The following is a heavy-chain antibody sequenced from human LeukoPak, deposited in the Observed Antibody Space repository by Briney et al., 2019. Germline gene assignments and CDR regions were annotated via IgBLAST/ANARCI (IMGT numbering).Heavy chain of an antibody. CDR2: ISSRSTYI. D-gene: IGHD2-21*02. Sequence: PGGSLRLSCAASGFTFSSYAMSWVRQAPGKGLEWVSSISSRSTYIYYADSVKGRFTISRDSAKNSLYLQMNSLRAEDTAMYYCVRAPPYCGGDCSDWYFDLWGRGTLVTVSS. CDR3: VRAPPYCGGDCSDWYFDL. CDR1: GFTFSSYA. J-gene: IGHJ2*01. V-gene: IGHV3-21*01.